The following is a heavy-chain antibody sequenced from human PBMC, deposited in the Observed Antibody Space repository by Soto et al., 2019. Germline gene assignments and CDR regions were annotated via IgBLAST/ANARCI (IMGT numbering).Heavy chain of an antibody. CDR2: IWYDGTQK. CDR1: GFTFITFS. J-gene: IGHJ4*02. Sequence: QVQLEEPGGAVVQPGSSLKPPCEAFGFTFITFSMHWVPQPPAKGLEWLAAIWYDGTQKYYADSVKGRFIISRDNSKKTLYLEMNSLRAEDTAVYYCARAGGTTVTGLWHFDSWGQGTLVTVSS. V-gene: IGHV3-33*01. CDR3: ARAGGTTVTGLWHFDS. D-gene: IGHD4-17*01.